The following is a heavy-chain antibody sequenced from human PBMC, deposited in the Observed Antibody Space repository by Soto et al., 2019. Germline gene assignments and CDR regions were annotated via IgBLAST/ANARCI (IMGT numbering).Heavy chain of an antibody. Sequence: GESLGLSSAASGFIVSTIYMSWVRQAPGKGLEWVSTIYADGRTYYADSVKGRFTMSRDDVKNTLFLQMNSLRVEDTAVYYCARDIDYCGQGT. J-gene: IGHJ4*02. CDR1: GFIVSTIY. CDR3: ARDIDY. CDR2: IYADGRT. V-gene: IGHV3-66*01.